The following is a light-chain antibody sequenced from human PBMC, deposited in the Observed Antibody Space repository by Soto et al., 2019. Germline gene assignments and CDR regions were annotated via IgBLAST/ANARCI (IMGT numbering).Light chain of an antibody. CDR1: SSNVGSYKL. Sequence: ALTQPASVSGSPGQSITVSCTGTSSNVGSYKLVSWYQQHPGKAPKLMIFEVNKRPSGVSNRFSGSKSGNTASLTISGLKVEDEADYYCCSSGGSPTYVFGTGTKVTVL. V-gene: IGLV2-23*02. CDR2: EVN. J-gene: IGLJ1*01. CDR3: CSSGGSPTYV.